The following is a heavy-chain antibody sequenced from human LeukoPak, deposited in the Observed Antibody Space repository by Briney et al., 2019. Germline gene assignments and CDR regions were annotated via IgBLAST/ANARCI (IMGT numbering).Heavy chain of an antibody. Sequence: GGSLRLSCAVSGFIFRDYGFHWVRQAPGKGLEWVAVTWFDGSIKQYADSVKGRFTISRDDSKNTLYLQMNHLKSEDTAVYYCARWGGTRQYYFDYWGQGPLVTVSS. CDR3: ARWGGTRQYYFDY. J-gene: IGHJ4*02. V-gene: IGHV3-33*01. CDR2: TWFDGSIK. CDR1: GFIFRDYG. D-gene: IGHD1-1*01.